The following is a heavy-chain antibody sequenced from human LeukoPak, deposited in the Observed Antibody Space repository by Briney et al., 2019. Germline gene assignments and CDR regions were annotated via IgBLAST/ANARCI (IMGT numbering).Heavy chain of an antibody. V-gene: IGHV4-39*01. CDR2: IYYSGST. Sequence: TSETLSLTCTVSGGSISSSSYYWGWIRQPPGMGLEWIGSIYYSGSTYYNPSLKSRVTISVDTSKNQFSLKLSSVTAADTAVYYCARQVHDILNGYDYWGQGTLVTVSS. CDR1: GGSISSSSYY. J-gene: IGHJ4*02. CDR3: ARQVHDILNGYDY. D-gene: IGHD3-9*01.